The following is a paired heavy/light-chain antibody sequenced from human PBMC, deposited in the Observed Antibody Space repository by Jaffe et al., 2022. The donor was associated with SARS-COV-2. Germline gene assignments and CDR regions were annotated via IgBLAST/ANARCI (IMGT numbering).Light chain of an antibody. V-gene: IGKV1-5*03. CDR2: KAS. CDR3: QQYDSFPWT. CDR1: QTFNSW. Sequence: DIQMTQSPSTLSASVGDRVTITCRASQTFNSWLAWYQQKPGKAPKLLIYKASSLESGVPPRFSGSGSGTDFTLTISSLQPDDFATYYCQQYDSFPWTFGQGTKVEIK. J-gene: IGKJ1*01.
Heavy chain of an antibody. J-gene: IGHJ4*02. CDR3: AGCSGPSGWAIDY. D-gene: IGHD6-19*01. Sequence: ELQLVESGGGLVQPGRSLRLSCAASGFTFDDYAMHWVRQAPGKGLEWVAGITWNTGDTGYADSVKGRFTISGDSAKNSLYLQMNSLRAEDTALYYCAGCSGPSGWAIDYWGQGTLVTVSS. CDR2: ITWNTGDT. V-gene: IGHV3-9*01. CDR1: GFTFDDYA.